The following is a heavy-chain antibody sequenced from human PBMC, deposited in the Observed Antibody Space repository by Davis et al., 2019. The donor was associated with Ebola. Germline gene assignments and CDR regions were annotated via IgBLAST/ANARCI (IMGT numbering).Heavy chain of an antibody. J-gene: IGHJ4*02. V-gene: IGHV4-61*08. CDR1: GGSISSGGYY. CDR3: ARGHLTAIFGVARTPFDY. CDR2: IYYSGST. Sequence: SETLSLTCTVSGGSISSGGYYWSWIRQHPGKGLEWIGYIYYSGSTNYNPSLKSRVTISVDTSKNQFSLKLSSVTAADTAVYYCARGHLTAIFGVARTPFDYWGQGTLVTVSS. D-gene: IGHD3-3*01.